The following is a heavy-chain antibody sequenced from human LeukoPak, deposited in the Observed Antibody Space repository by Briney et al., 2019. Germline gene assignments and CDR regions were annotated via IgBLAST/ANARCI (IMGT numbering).Heavy chain of an antibody. J-gene: IGHJ4*02. CDR1: GFTFSSYW. Sequence: PGGALRLSCAASGFTFSSYWMNWVRQAPGKGLEWVANIKQDGSEKYYVDSVKGRFTISRDNAKNSLYLQMNSLRAEDTAVYYCARDRRGYSYGYWGQGTLVTVSS. D-gene: IGHD5-18*01. V-gene: IGHV3-7*01. CDR2: IKQDGSEK. CDR3: ARDRRGYSYGY.